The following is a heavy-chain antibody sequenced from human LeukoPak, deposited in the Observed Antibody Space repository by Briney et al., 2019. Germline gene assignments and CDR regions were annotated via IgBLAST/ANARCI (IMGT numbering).Heavy chain of an antibody. Sequence: GGSLRLSCAASGFTFGSYRMTWVRQAPGKGLGWVSYISSSSSTIYYADSVKGRFTISRDNAKNSLYLQMNSLRAEDTAVYYCARDTARRYCSSTSCYTFLSYFDYWGQGTLVTVSS. CDR2: ISSSSSTI. CDR3: ARDTARRYCSSTSCYTFLSYFDY. J-gene: IGHJ4*02. CDR1: GFTFGSYR. D-gene: IGHD2-2*02. V-gene: IGHV3-48*04.